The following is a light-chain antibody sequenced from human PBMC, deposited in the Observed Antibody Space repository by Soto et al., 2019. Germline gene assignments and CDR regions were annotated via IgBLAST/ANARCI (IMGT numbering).Light chain of an antibody. CDR3: QQLNSYPRT. CDR2: AAS. CDR1: QGISSY. J-gene: IGKJ4*01. Sequence: DIQLTQSPSFLSASVGDRVTITCRASQGISSYLAWYQQKPGKAPKLLIYAASTLQSGVPSRFIGSGSGTEFTRTISSLQPEDFATYYCQQLNSYPRTFGGGTKVEIK. V-gene: IGKV1-9*01.